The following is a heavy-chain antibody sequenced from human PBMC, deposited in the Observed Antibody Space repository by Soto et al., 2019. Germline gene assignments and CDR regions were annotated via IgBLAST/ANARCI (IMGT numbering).Heavy chain of an antibody. Sequence: GALRLSCAASGFTFSDYYMSWVRQAPGRGLEWISYSSNSGTFARYATSVKGRFSISRDNANNSLYLEMNSLRVEDTAVYYCARSGDNFNVLDYWGQGTPVTVSS. CDR2: SSNSGTFA. V-gene: IGHV3-11*06. CDR3: ARSGDNFNVLDY. J-gene: IGHJ4*02. CDR1: GFTFSDYY. D-gene: IGHD1-1*01.